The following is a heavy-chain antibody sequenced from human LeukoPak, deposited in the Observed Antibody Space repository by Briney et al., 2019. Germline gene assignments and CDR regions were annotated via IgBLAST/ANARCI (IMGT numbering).Heavy chain of an antibody. V-gene: IGHV4-59*01. CDR2: IYHTGST. Sequence: SETLSLTCTVSGGSISSYHWSWIRQPPGKGLQWIGHIYHTGSTNYNPSLKSRLTISLDTSKNQFSLKLSSVTAADTAVYYCTRSLGVVIHGGMDAWGQGTTVTVSS. J-gene: IGHJ6*02. D-gene: IGHD3-3*01. CDR3: TRSLGVVIHGGMDA. CDR1: GGSISSYH.